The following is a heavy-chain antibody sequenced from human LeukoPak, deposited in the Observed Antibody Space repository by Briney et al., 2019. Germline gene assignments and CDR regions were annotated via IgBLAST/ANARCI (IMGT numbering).Heavy chain of an antibody. CDR1: GFPFSSYA. D-gene: IGHD3-3*01. J-gene: IGHJ6*03. CDR2: IIASGGTT. CDR3: AKTSLSDSSGHYYYMDV. Sequence: PGGSLRLSCAASGFPFSSYAMSWFRQTPGKGLEWVSSIIASGGTTYYADPVKGRFTISRDNSRNTVSLQLSNLRTEDTALYYCAKTSLSDSSGHYYYMDVWGKGTTVTVSS. V-gene: IGHV3-23*01.